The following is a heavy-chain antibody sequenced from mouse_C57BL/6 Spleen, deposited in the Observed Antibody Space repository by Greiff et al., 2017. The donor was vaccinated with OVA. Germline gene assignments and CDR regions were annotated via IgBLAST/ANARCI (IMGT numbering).Heavy chain of an antibody. V-gene: IGHV3-6*01. Sequence: EVQVVESGPGLVKPSQSLSLTCSVTGYSITSGYYWNWIRQFPGNKLEWMGYISYDGSNNYNPSLKNRISITRDTSKNQFFLKLNSVTTEDTATYYCARESLTPMDYWGQGTSVTVSS. CDR3: ARESLTPMDY. J-gene: IGHJ4*01. CDR1: GYSITSGYY. D-gene: IGHD6-2*01. CDR2: ISYDGSN.